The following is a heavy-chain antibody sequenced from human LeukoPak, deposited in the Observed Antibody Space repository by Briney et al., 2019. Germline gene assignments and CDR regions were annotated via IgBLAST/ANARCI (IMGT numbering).Heavy chain of an antibody. J-gene: IGHJ4*02. CDR3: ASTVDTAMVNPYCFDY. Sequence: SETLSLTCTVSGGSISSGGYYWSWIRQHPGKGLEWIGYIYYSGSTYYNPSLKSRVTISVDTSKNRFSLKLSSVTAADTAVYYCASTVDTAMVNPYCFDYWGQGTLVTVSS. CDR1: GGSISSGGYY. CDR2: IYYSGST. V-gene: IGHV4-31*03. D-gene: IGHD5-18*01.